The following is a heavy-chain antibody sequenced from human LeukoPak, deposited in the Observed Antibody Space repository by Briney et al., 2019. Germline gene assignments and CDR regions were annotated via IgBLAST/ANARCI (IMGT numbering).Heavy chain of an antibody. CDR3: ARKSGSSIAARPDYYYMDV. D-gene: IGHD6-6*01. Sequence: SETLSLTCAVYGGSFSGYYWSWIRQPPGKGLEWIGEINHSGSTYYNPSLKSRVTISVDTSKNQFSLKLSSVTAADTAVYYCARKSGSSIAARPDYYYMDVWGKGTTVTVSS. CDR1: GGSFSGYY. J-gene: IGHJ6*03. V-gene: IGHV4-34*01. CDR2: INHSGST.